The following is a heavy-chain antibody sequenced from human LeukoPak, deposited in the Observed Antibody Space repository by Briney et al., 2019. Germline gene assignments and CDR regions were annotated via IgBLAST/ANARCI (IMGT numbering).Heavy chain of an antibody. CDR1: VYSFSSYG. D-gene: IGHD3-10*01. V-gene: IGHV1-18*01. J-gene: IGHJ4*02. Sequence: ASVKVSCKTSVYSFSSYGISWVRQAPGQGLEWMGGISAYNGNTNYRQKPQGRVTMTTDASTSAAYMDLRSLRSDDTAIHYCARDSPDGSGTYSNDSPDHWGQGALVTVSS. CDR2: ISAYNGNT. CDR3: ARDSPDGSGTYSNDSPDH.